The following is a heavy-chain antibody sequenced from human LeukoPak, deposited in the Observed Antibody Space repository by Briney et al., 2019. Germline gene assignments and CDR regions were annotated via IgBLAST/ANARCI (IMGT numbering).Heavy chain of an antibody. V-gene: IGHV5-51*01. CDR1: GYSFTSYW. Sequence: GESLKISCKGSGYSFTSYWIGWVRQMPGKGLEWMGIIYPGDSDTRYSPSFQGQVTISADKSISTAYLQWSSLKASDTAMYYCARLPQGYSYGYYCFDYWGQGTLVTVSS. CDR3: ARLPQGYSYGYYCFDY. J-gene: IGHJ4*02. CDR2: IYPGDSDT. D-gene: IGHD5-18*01.